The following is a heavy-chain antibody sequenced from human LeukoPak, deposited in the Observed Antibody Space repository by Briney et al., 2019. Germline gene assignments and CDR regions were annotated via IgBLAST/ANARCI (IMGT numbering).Heavy chain of an antibody. CDR3: ARTLDGAGGYFDY. V-gene: IGHV4-34*01. CDR1: GGSFSGYY. Sequence: SETLSLTCAVYGGSFSGYYWSWIRQPPGKGLVWIGEINHSGSTNYNPSLKSRVTISVDTSKNQFSLKLSSVTAADTAVYYCARTLDGAGGYFDYWGQGTLVTVSS. D-gene: IGHD1-26*01. J-gene: IGHJ4*02. CDR2: INHSGST.